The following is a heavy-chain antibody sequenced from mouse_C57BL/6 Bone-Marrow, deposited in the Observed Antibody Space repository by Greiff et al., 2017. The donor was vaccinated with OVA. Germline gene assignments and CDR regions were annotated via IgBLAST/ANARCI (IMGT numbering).Heavy chain of an antibody. Sequence: EVHLVESGPGLVKPSQSLSLTCSVTGYSITSGYYWNWIRQFPGNKLEWMGYISYDGSNNYNPSLKNRISITRDTSKNQFFLKLNSVTTEDTATYYCAREGYYIDYWGQGTTLTVSS. J-gene: IGHJ2*01. CDR3: AREGYYIDY. V-gene: IGHV3-6*01. CDR2: ISYDGSN. CDR1: GYSITSGYY.